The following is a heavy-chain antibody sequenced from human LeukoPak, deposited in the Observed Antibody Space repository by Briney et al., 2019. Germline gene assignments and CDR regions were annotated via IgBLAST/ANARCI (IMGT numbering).Heavy chain of an antibody. CDR1: GYTFTNYY. J-gene: IGHJ4*02. CDR3: ATRGSRYYYDTSDSTRDYFDY. D-gene: IGHD3-22*01. Sequence: GASVKVSCKASGYTFTNYYMHWVRQAPGQGLEWMGIINPSGGFTSYAQKFQGRVTMIRDMSTNTVYMDLSSLRSEDTAIYYCATRGSRYYYDTSDSTRDYFDYWGQGTLVTVSS. CDR2: INPSGGFT. V-gene: IGHV1-46*01.